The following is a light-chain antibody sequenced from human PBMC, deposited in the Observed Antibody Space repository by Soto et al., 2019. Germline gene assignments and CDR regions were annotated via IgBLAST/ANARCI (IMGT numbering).Light chain of an antibody. Sequence: DIQMTQSPSTLSASIGDRVTMTCQSSQSITTFLAWYQQKPGKAPQILIYDASKLEPGVPSRLSGGGSGSEFTLTISSLQPDDFATYYCQQYSTYPLTVGGGTSVDSK. V-gene: IGKV1-5*01. CDR3: QQYSTYPLT. J-gene: IGKJ4*01. CDR2: DAS. CDR1: QSITTF.